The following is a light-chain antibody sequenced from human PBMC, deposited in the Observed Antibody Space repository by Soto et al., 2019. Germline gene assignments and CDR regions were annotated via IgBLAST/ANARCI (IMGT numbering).Light chain of an antibody. V-gene: IGLV2-14*01. CDR1: NSDIGAYNR. J-gene: IGLJ3*02. CDR2: EVT. Sequence: QSVLTQAASASGSPGQSITISCTGTNSDIGAYNRVSWYQQHPGKVPKVVIYEVTNRPSGVSNRFSGSKSGNTASLTISGLQAEDEADYSCASHTPSTPWVFGGGTKLTVL. CDR3: ASHTPSTPWV.